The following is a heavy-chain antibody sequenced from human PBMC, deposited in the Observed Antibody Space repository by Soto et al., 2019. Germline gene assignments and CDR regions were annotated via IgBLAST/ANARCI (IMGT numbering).Heavy chain of an antibody. Sequence: QVQLVESGGGVVQPGRSLRLSCAASGFTFSSYGMHWVRQAPGKGLEWVAVIWYDGSNKYYADSVKGRFTISRDNSKNTLYLQMNSLRAEDTAVYYCASSWYYYGSGSYSSFDYWGQGTLVTVSS. V-gene: IGHV3-33*01. D-gene: IGHD3-10*01. CDR3: ASSWYYYGSGSYSSFDY. CDR2: IWYDGSNK. CDR1: GFTFSSYG. J-gene: IGHJ4*02.